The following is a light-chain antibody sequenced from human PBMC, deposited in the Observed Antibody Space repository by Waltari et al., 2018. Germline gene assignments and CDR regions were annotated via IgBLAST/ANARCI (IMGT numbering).Light chain of an antibody. CDR1: SLRRYY. V-gene: IGLV3-19*01. CDR3: HSRETFSTRL. J-gene: IGLJ2*01. Sequence: SSDLTQDPSLSVALGQTVRITCQGDSLRRYYASWYQQRPGQAPILVLYGPANRPPGIPDRFSGSTSGNTASLTITGAQAEDEADYYCHSRETFSTRLFGGGTRLTV. CDR2: GPA.